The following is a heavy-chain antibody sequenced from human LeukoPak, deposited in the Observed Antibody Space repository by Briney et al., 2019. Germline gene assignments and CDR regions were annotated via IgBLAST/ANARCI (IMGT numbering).Heavy chain of an antibody. J-gene: IGHJ4*02. Sequence: GGSLRLSCAASGFTFSSYAMHWVRQAPGRGLEGVAVISYDGSNKYYADSVKGRFTLSRDNSKNTLYLQMNSLRAGDTAVYYCARYPTDYDSSGYYRYWGQGTLVTVSS. CDR2: ISYDGSNK. V-gene: IGHV3-30-3*01. CDR1: GFTFSSYA. CDR3: ARYPTDYDSSGYYRY. D-gene: IGHD3-22*01.